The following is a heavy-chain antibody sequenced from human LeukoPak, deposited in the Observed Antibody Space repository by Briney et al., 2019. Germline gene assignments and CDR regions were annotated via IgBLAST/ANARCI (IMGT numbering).Heavy chain of an antibody. Sequence: GGSLRLSCAASGFTFSSYSMNWVRQAPGKGLEWVSSISSSSSYIYYADSVKGRFTISRDNAKNSLYLQMNSLRAEDTAVYYCARDGGYYYDSSGSNWFDPWGQGTLVTVSS. CDR3: ARDGGYYYDSSGSNWFDP. CDR2: ISSSSSYI. D-gene: IGHD3-22*01. J-gene: IGHJ5*02. V-gene: IGHV3-21*01. CDR1: GFTFSSYS.